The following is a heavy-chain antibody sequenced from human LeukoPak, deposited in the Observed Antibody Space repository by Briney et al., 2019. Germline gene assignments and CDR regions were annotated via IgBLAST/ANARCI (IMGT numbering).Heavy chain of an antibody. CDR3: ARGRVGATETHFDY. D-gene: IGHD1-26*01. V-gene: IGHV4-4*07. CDR1: GGSISSYY. Sequence: SETLSLTCTVSGGSISSYYWSWIRQPAGKGLEWIGRIYTSGSTNYNPSLKSRVTISVDTSKNQFSLKLSSVTAADTAVYYCARGRVGATETHFDYWGQGTLVTVSS. CDR2: IYTSGST. J-gene: IGHJ4*02.